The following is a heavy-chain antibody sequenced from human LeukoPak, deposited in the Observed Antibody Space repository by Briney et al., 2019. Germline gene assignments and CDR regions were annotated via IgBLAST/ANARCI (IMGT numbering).Heavy chain of an antibody. CDR3: ARHKKWGYQYTD. V-gene: IGHV4-4*09. Sequence: SETLSLTCTVSGGSISSYYWSWIRQPPGKGLEWIGYIYTSGSTNYNPSLKSRVTISVDTSKNQFSLKLSSVTAADTAVYYCARHKKWGYQYTDWGHGTLVTVSS. D-gene: IGHD2-2*01. CDR2: IYTSGST. J-gene: IGHJ2*01. CDR1: GGSISSYY.